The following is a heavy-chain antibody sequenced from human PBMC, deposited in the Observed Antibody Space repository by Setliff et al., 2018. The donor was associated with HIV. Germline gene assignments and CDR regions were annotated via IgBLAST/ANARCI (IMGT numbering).Heavy chain of an antibody. CDR2: IHHSGNT. D-gene: IGHD1-20*01. V-gene: IGHV4-38-2*02. CDR1: GSSISSGYF. J-gene: IGHJ3*02. Sequence: SDTLSLTCAVSGSSISSGYFWGWVRQPPGKGLEWIANIHHSGNTYYNPSLKSRVTISVETSTNQFSLKLNSVTATDTAVYYCTREGPRITGTGGAFDTWGQGTMVTVSS. CDR3: TREGPRITGTGGAFDT.